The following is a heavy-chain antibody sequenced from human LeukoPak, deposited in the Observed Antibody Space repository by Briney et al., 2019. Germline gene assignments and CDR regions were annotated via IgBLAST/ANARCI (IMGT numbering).Heavy chain of an antibody. CDR1: GGSITSYY. D-gene: IGHD6-19*01. CDR2: IYYSGNT. J-gene: IGHJ4*02. V-gene: IGHV4-59*01. Sequence: PSETLSLTCTVSGGSITSYYWSWIRQPPGKGLEWIGYIYYSGNTNYNPSLKSRVTMSVDTSKNQFSLTLNSVTAADTAVYYCVRGGRYSSDYFGDYWGQGTLVTVSS. CDR3: VRGGRYSSDYFGDY.